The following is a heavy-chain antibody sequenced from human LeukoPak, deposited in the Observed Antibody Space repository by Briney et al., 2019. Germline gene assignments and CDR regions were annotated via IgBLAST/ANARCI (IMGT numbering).Heavy chain of an antibody. J-gene: IGHJ5*02. CDR1: GGSISSYY. CDR3: ARVRCSSTSCYDLWFDP. CDR2: IYTSGST. V-gene: IGHV4-4*07. Sequence: PSETLSLTCTVSGGSISSYYWSWIRQPAGKGLEWIGRIYTSGSTNYNPSLKSRVTMSVDTSKNQFSLKLSSVTAADTAVYYCARVRCSSTSCYDLWFDPWGQGTLVTVSS. D-gene: IGHD2-2*01.